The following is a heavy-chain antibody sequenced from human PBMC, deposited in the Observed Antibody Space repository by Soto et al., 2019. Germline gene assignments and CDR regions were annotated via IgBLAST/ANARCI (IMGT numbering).Heavy chain of an antibody. CDR1: GFTFSSYG. CDR2: ISYDGSNK. CDR3: AKSLPRYCSGGSCYLYYFDY. V-gene: IGHV3-30*18. D-gene: IGHD2-15*01. J-gene: IGHJ4*02. Sequence: VGSLRLSCAASGFTFSSYGMHWVRQAPGKGLEWVAVISYDGSNKYYADSVKGRFTISRDNSKNTLYLQMNSLRAEDTAVYYCAKSLPRYCSGGSCYLYYFDYWGQGTLVTVSS.